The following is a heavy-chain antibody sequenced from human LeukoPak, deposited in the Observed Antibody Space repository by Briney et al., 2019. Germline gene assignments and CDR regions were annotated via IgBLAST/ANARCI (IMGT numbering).Heavy chain of an antibody. D-gene: IGHD2-2*02. J-gene: IGHJ3*02. CDR2: ISGSGGST. Sequence: GGSLRLSCAASGFTVSSNYMSWVRQAPGKGLEWVSAISGSGGSTYYADSVKGRFTISRDNSKNTLYLQMNSLRAEDTAVYYCAKVNCSSTSCYRGAFDIWGQGTMVTVSS. CDR3: AKVNCSSTSCYRGAFDI. V-gene: IGHV3-23*01. CDR1: GFTVSSNY.